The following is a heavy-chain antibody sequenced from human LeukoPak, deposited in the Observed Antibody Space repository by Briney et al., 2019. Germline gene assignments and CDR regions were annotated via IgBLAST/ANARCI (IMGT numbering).Heavy chain of an antibody. CDR3: ARWGYTNQGSYSITGFDY. J-gene: IGHJ4*02. CDR1: GLTFSSYS. D-gene: IGHD1-20*01. CDR2: ISSSSSTI. Sequence: GGSLRLSCAASGLTFSSYSMNWVRQAPGQGLEWVSYISSSSSTIYYADSVKGRFTISRDNAKNSLYLQMNSLRAEDTAVYYCARWGYTNQGSYSITGFDYWGQGTLVTVSS. V-gene: IGHV3-48*04.